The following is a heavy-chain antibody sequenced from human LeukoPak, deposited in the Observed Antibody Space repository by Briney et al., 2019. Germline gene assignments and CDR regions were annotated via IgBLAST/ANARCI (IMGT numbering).Heavy chain of an antibody. CDR3: TKFGYYGSGSPIY. J-gene: IGHJ4*02. CDR1: TFTLSSYN. Sequence: GGSLRLSCAASTFTLSSYNMNWVRQAPGKGLEWVAFIRYDGSNIYYADSVKGRFTISRDNSKNTLYLQMNSLRAEDTAVYYCTKFGYYGSGSPIYWGQGTLVTVSS. CDR2: IRYDGSNI. V-gene: IGHV3-30*02. D-gene: IGHD3-10*01.